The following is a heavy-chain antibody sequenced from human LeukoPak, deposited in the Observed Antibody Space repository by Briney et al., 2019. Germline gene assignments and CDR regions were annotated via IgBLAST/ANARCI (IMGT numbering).Heavy chain of an antibody. V-gene: IGHV1-69*01. D-gene: IGHD2-15*01. CDR1: GGTFSRYA. J-gene: IGHJ4*02. Sequence: ASVKVSCKASGGTFSRYAISWVRQAPGQGLEWMGGIIPIFGTANYAQKFQGRVTITADESTSTAYMELSSLRSEDTAVYYCARSVRCGGSCYSHFDYWGQGTLVTASS. CDR2: IIPIFGTA. CDR3: ARSVRCGGSCYSHFDY.